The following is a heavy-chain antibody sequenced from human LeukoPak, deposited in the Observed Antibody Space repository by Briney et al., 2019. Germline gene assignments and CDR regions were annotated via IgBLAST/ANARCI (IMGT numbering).Heavy chain of an antibody. D-gene: IGHD6-6*01. CDR1: GFTFSSYS. CDR3: AKDRLYSSSSSYYYMDV. V-gene: IGHV3-21*04. J-gene: IGHJ6*03. Sequence: GGSLRLSCAASGFTFSSYSMNWVRQAPGKGLEWVSSISSSSSYIYYADSVKGRFTISRDNAKNSLYLQMNSLRAEDTAVYYCAKDRLYSSSSSYYYMDVWGKGTTVTVSS. CDR2: ISSSSSYI.